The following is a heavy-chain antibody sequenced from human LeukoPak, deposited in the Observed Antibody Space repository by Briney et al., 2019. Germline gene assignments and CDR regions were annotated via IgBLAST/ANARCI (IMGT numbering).Heavy chain of an antibody. J-gene: IGHJ5*02. V-gene: IGHV4-59*01. Sequence: SETLSLTCTVSGGSISSYYWNWIRQPPGKGLEWIGYIYYSGSTNYNPSLKSRVHISVDTSNNQFFLKLNSVTAADTAMYFCVRGQERSNWFDPWGQGTLVTVSS. CDR3: VRGQERSNWFDP. CDR2: IYYSGST. CDR1: GGSISSYY.